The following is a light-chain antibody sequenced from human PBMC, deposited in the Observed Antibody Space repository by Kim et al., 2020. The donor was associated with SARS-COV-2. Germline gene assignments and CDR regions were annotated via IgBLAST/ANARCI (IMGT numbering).Light chain of an antibody. V-gene: IGLV1-40*01. J-gene: IGLJ2*01. CDR3: QSYDSSLSIVV. CDR2: GDN. Sequence: QPVLTQPPSVSGAPGQRVTISCTGSSSNIGAGYDVQWYEQVPGTAPKLLIYGDNNRPSGVPDRFSGSKSDTSASLAITGLQAEDEADYYCQSYDSSLSIVVFGGGTQLTVL. CDR1: SSNIGAGYD.